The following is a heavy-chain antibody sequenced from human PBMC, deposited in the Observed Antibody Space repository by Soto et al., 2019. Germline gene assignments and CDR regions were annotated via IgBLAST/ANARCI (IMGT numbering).Heavy chain of an antibody. D-gene: IGHD3-3*01. V-gene: IGHV4-4*02. J-gene: IGHJ6*02. CDR3: ARDTVRFLDQGYGMDV. Sequence: LSLTCAVSGGSISSSNWWRWVRQPPGKGLEWIGEIYHSGSTNYNPSLKSRVTISVDKSKNQFSLKLSSVTAADTAVYYCARDTVRFLDQGYGMDVWGQGTTVTVSS. CDR1: GGSISSSNW. CDR2: IYHSGST.